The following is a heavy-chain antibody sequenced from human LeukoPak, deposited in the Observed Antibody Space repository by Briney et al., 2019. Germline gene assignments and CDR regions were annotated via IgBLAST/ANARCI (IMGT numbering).Heavy chain of an antibody. J-gene: IGHJ3*02. Sequence: PSETLSLTCTVTGGSISSAGHYWSWIRQQPGKGLQWIGYIFYRGRTFYNPSLTSRLNISVDTSTDQFSLKLSSVTAADTAVYYCARVRVPSDENDAFDIWGQGTMVTVSS. CDR3: ARVRVPSDENDAFDI. CDR2: IFYRGRT. CDR1: GGSISSAGHY. V-gene: IGHV4-31*03.